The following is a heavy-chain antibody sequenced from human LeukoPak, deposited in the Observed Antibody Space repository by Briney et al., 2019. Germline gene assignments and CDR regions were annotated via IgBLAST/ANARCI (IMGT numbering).Heavy chain of an antibody. D-gene: IGHD5-18*01. CDR3: ARDRRGYSYGYYYMDV. CDR2: IIPIFGTA. J-gene: IGHJ6*03. V-gene: IGHV1-69*06. CDR1: GGTFSSYA. Sequence: ASVKLSCKASGGTFSSYAISWVRQAPGQGLEWMGGIIPIFGTANYAQKFQGRVTITADKSTSTAYMELSSLRSEDTAVYYCARDRRGYSYGYYYMDVWGKGTTVTVSS.